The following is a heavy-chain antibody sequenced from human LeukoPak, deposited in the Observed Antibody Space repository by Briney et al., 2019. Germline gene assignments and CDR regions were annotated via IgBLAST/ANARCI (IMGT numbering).Heavy chain of an antibody. D-gene: IGHD4-17*01. V-gene: IGHV3-21*01. Sequence: GGSLRLSCVVSGFTFSSYAMNWVRQAPGKGLEWVSSISSSSSYIYYADSVKGRFTISRDNAKNSLYLQMNSLRAEDTAVYYCAREWSYGDVYYYYYMDVWGKGTTVTVSS. CDR3: AREWSYGDVYYYYYMDV. CDR2: ISSSSSYI. CDR1: GFTFSSYA. J-gene: IGHJ6*03.